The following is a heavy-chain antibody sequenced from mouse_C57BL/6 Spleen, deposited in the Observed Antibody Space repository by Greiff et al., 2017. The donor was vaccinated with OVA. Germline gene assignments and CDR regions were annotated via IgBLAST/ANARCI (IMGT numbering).Heavy chain of an antibody. D-gene: IGHD2-3*01. CDR1: GFTFSSYA. CDR2: ISDGGSYT. J-gene: IGHJ3*01. Sequence: EVQRVESGGGLVKPGGSLKLSCAASGFTFSSYAMSWVRQTPEKRLEWVATISDGGSYTYYPDNVKGRFTISRDNAKNNLYLQMSHLKSEDTAMYYCARDENGYYLFAYWGQGTLVTVSA. V-gene: IGHV5-4*01. CDR3: ARDENGYYLFAY.